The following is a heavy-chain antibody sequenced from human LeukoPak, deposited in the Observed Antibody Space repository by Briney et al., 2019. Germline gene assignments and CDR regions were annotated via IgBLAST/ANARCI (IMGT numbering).Heavy chain of an antibody. J-gene: IGHJ4*02. Sequence: PSETLSLTCTVSGGSISSYYWNRIRQPPGKGLEWIGYIYYSGNTNYDPSLKSRLTISVGTSNNQFSLKLTSVTAADTAVYYCARRARGNRAYYFDYWGQGTLVTVSS. V-gene: IGHV4-59*01. CDR1: GGSISSYY. CDR3: ARRARGNRAYYFDY. CDR2: IYYSGNT. D-gene: IGHD1-14*01.